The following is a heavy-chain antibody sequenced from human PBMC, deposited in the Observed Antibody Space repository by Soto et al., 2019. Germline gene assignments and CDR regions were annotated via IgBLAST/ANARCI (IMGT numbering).Heavy chain of an antibody. CDR3: ARLRSDGFDI. CDR1: GFTFSYYT. J-gene: IGHJ3*02. Sequence: EVQLVESGGGLVKPGGSLRLSCAASGFTFSYYTMNWVRQAPGKGLEWVASISSSSSHKYSADSVRGRFTFSRDNANNSLYLHMNSLRAEDTAVYYCARLRSDGFDIWGQGTLVTVSS. V-gene: IGHV3-21*01. D-gene: IGHD4-17*01. CDR2: ISSSSSHK.